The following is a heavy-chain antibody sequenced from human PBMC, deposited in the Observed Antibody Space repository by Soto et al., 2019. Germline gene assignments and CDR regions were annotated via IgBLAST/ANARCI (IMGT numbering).Heavy chain of an antibody. CDR3: ARGGYDFWSGYPRRAYGMDV. CDR1: GGSFSGYY. D-gene: IGHD3-3*01. Sequence: SETLSLTCAVYGGSFSGYYWSWIRQPPGKGLEWIGEINHSGSTNYNPSLKSRVTISVDTSKNQFSLKLSSVTAADTAVYYCARGGYDFWSGYPRRAYGMDVWGQGTTVTVS. V-gene: IGHV4-34*01. CDR2: INHSGST. J-gene: IGHJ6*01.